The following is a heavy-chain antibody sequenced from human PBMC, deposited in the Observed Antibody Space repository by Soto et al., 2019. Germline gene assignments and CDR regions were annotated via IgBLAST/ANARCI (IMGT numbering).Heavy chain of an antibody. V-gene: IGHV4-61*01. D-gene: IGHD3-16*02. CDR2: IYYSGST. CDR3: ARTLMITFGGVIGHFDY. J-gene: IGHJ4*02. Sequence: SETLSLTCTVSGGSISSSSYYWSWIRQPPGKGLEWIGYIYYSGSTNYNPSLKSRVTISVDTSKNQFSLKLSSVTAADTAVYYCARTLMITFGGVIGHFDYWGQGTLVTVSS. CDR1: GGSISSSSYY.